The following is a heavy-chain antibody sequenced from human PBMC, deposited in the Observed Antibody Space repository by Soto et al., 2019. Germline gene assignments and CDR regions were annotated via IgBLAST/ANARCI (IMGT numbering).Heavy chain of an antibody. CDR3: ATGSGAMLY. CDR1: GFTFSRYW. D-gene: IGHD2-2*01. Sequence: EVQLVESGGDLVQPGGSLRLSCVASGFTFSRYWMSWVRQAPGKGLEWVANIKEDGSEKSYVDSVKGRFTISRDNAKNALYRQLNSLRAEDTAVYYCATGSGAMLYWGQGTLVTVSS. V-gene: IGHV3-7*04. CDR2: IKEDGSEK. J-gene: IGHJ4*02.